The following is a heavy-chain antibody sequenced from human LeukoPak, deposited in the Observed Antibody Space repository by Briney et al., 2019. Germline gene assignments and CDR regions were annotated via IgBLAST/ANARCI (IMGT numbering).Heavy chain of an antibody. CDR3: AKLIAAADATYY. J-gene: IGHJ4*02. D-gene: IGHD6-13*01. CDR1: GFTFSSYG. CDR2: IRYDGSNK. V-gene: IGHV3-30*02. Sequence: PGGSLRLSCAASGFTFSSYGMHWVRQAPGKGLEWVAFIRYDGSNKNYADSVKGRFTISRDNSKNTLYLQMNSLRAEDTAVYYCAKLIAAADATYYWGQGTLVTVSS.